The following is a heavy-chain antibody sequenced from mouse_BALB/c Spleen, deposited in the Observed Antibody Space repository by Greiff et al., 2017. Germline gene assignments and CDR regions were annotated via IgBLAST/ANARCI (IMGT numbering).Heavy chain of an antibody. CDR1: GFAFSSYD. CDR3: ARHGGLRAFDY. V-gene: IGHV5-12-1*01. Sequence: EVQLQESGGGLVKPGGSLKLSCAASGFAFSSYDMSWVRQTPEKRLEWVAYISSGGGSTYYPDTVKGRFTISRDNAKNTLYLQMSSLKSEDTAMYYCARHGGLRAFDYWGQGTTLTVSS. J-gene: IGHJ2*01. CDR2: ISSGGGST.